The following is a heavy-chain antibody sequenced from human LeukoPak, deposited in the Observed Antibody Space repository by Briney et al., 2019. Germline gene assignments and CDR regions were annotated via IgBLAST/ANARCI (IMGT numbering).Heavy chain of an antibody. CDR2: IIPILGIA. V-gene: IGHV1-69*04. J-gene: IGHJ4*02. CDR1: GGTFSSYA. D-gene: IGHD1-26*01. CDR3: ASDPSLWGQVGALGY. Sequence: ASVKVSCKASGGTFSSYAISWVRQAPGQGLEWMGRIIPILGIANYAQKFQGRVTITADKSTSTAYMELSSLRSEDTAVYYCASDPSLWGQVGALGYWGQGTLVTVSS.